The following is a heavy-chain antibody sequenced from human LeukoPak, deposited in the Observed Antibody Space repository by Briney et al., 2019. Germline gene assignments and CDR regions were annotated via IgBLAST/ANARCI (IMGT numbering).Heavy chain of an antibody. J-gene: IGHJ4*02. V-gene: IGHV1-18*01. Sequence: ASVKVSCKVSGDTFTSYGISWVRQAPGQGLEWMGWISAYNGNTNYAQKLRGRVTMTTDTSTSTAYMELRSLRSDDTAVYYCARHAYGDYLWYWGQGTLVTVSS. CDR2: ISAYNGNT. CDR1: GDTFTSYG. CDR3: ARHAYGDYLWY. D-gene: IGHD4-17*01.